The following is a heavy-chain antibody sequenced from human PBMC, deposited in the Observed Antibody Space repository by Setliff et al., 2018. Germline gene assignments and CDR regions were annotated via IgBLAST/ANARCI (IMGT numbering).Heavy chain of an antibody. CDR2: IYWNDDK. V-gene: IGHV2-5*01. D-gene: IGHD4-17*01. CDR3: AHKYGDYVRYFQH. Sequence: TLSLTCAVSGYSISSGYYWGWIRQPPGKGLEWLALIYWNDDKRYSPSLKSRLTITKDTSKNQVVLTMTNMDPVDTATYYCAHKYGDYVRYFQHWGQGTLVTVSS. J-gene: IGHJ1*01. CDR1: GYSISSGYYW.